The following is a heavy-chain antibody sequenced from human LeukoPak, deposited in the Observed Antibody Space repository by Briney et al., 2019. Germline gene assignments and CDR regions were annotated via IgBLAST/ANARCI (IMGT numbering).Heavy chain of an antibody. Sequence: PRRSLRLSCAASEFTFSSYGMHWVRQAPGKGLEWVAVIWYDGSNKYYADSVKGRFTISRDNSKNTLYLQMNSLRAEDTAVYYCARDRVNSSSWYEIDYWGQGTLVTVSS. V-gene: IGHV3-33*01. J-gene: IGHJ4*02. CDR2: IWYDGSNK. CDR1: EFTFSSYG. CDR3: ARDRVNSSSWYEIDY. D-gene: IGHD6-13*01.